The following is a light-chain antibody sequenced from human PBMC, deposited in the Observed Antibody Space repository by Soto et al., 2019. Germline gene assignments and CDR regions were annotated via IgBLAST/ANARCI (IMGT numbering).Light chain of an antibody. V-gene: IGKV3-20*01. CDR1: QSVSRSL. J-gene: IGKJ2*03. CDR3: QQYGNPPPYS. CDR2: GAS. Sequence: EIVLTQSPGTLSLSPGVRATLSCRASQSVSRSLLAWYQQKPGQAPRLLIYGASTRATGIADRFSGSGSGTDFTLTISRLEPEDFAVYYCQQYGNPPPYSFCQWTKLEIK.